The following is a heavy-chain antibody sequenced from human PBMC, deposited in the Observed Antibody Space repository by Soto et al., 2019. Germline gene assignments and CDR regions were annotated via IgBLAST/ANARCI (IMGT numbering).Heavy chain of an antibody. CDR2: IGTAGDT. CDR1: GFTFSSYD. V-gene: IGHV3-13*04. D-gene: IGHD3-22*01. J-gene: IGHJ3*02. CDR3: ARTRYYFVISGYYKDGHGAFDI. Sequence: PGGSLTLSCAASGFTFSSYDMHWVRQATGKGIEWVSAIGTAGDTYYPGSVKGRFTISRENAKNSLYLQMNSLRAGDTAVYYCARTRYYFVISGYYKDGHGAFDIWGQGTMVTVSS.